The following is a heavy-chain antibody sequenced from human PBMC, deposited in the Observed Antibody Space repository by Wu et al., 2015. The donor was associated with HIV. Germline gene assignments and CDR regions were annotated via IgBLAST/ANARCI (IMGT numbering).Heavy chain of an antibody. Sequence: QVQLVQSEAEVKKPGASMTISCKASGYIFTDYYLHWVRQAPGQGLEWMGWINPKSGGTNYAQKFQGRVTMTRDTSISTAYMELSRLRSDDTAVYYCARDRSGFYYYMDVWGKGTTVSVSS. CDR3: ARDRSGFYYYMDV. J-gene: IGHJ6*03. CDR1: GYIFTDYY. V-gene: IGHV1-2*02. CDR2: INPKSGGT. D-gene: IGHD6-25*01.